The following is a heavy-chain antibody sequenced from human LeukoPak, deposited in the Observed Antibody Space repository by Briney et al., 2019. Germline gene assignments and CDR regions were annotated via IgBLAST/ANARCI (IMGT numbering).Heavy chain of an antibody. Sequence: GGSLRLSCTASGFSFGDYAMGWVRPAPGKGLEWVGFIRSKAYAGTTEHAASVKGNVSISREDSKNIVYLQMNSLKTEDTAVYYCTRVRRYSYGYGDYWGQGTLVTVSS. V-gene: IGHV3-49*04. CDR2: IRSKAYAGTT. CDR3: TRVRRYSYGYGDY. CDR1: GFSFGDYA. D-gene: IGHD5-18*01. J-gene: IGHJ4*02.